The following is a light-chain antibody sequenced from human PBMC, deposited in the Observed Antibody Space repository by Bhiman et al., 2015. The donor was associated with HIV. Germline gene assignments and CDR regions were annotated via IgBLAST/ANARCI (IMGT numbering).Light chain of an antibody. CDR2: GKN. J-gene: IGLJ3*02. CDR3: NSRDRSGNHPSV. Sequence: SSELTQDPAVSVALGQTVRITCQGDSLRSYYASWYQQKPGQAPVLVIYGKNXRPSGIPDRFSGSSSGNTASFTITGAQAEDEADYYCNSRDRSGNHPSVFGGGTKLTVL. CDR1: SLRSYY. V-gene: IGLV3-19*01.